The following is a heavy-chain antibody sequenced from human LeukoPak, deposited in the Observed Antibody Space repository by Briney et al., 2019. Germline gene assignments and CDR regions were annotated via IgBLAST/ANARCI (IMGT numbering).Heavy chain of an antibody. CDR1: GGSISSYY. J-gene: IGHJ4*02. D-gene: IGHD3-22*01. Sequence: SETLSLTCTVSGGSISSYYWSWIRQPPGKGLEWIGYIYYSGSTNYNPSLKSRVTISVDTSKNQFSLKLSSVTAADTAVYYCARESDSSGYYHGGFDYWGQGTLVTVSS. CDR2: IYYSGST. V-gene: IGHV4-59*01. CDR3: ARESDSSGYYHGGFDY.